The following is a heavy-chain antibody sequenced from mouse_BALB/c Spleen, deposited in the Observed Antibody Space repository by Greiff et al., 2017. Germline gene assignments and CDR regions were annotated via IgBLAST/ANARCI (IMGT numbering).Heavy chain of an antibody. Sequence: QLQQSGAELARPGASVKLSCKASGYTFTSYWMQWVKQRPGQGLEWIGAIYPGDGDTRYTQKFKGKATLTADKSSSTAYMQLSSLASEDSAVYYCARGGYYYYWGQGTTLTVSS. V-gene: IGHV1-87*01. CDR3: ARGGYYYY. CDR1: GYTFTSYW. J-gene: IGHJ2*01. D-gene: IGHD2-3*01. CDR2: IYPGDGDT.